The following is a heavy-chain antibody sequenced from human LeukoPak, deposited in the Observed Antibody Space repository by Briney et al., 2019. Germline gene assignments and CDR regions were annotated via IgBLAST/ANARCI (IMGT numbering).Heavy chain of an antibody. CDR3: ARFKLSSYYFYMDV. CDR2: SGDNDNT. CDR1: GYTFTSYT. Sequence: ASVKVSCKASGYTFTSYTTRWVRQAPGQGLEWISGDNDNTNYAQKFQGRVTMTTDTSTSTAYMELRSLRSDDTAVYYCARFKLSSYYFYMDVWGKGTTVTVSS. V-gene: IGHV1-18*01. J-gene: IGHJ6*03. D-gene: IGHD3-16*02.